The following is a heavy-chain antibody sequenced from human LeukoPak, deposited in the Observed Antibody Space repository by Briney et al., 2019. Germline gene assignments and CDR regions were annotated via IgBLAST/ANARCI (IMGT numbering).Heavy chain of an antibody. J-gene: IGHJ4*02. CDR3: ATDRVYRSSGRSWGFFDY. V-gene: IGHV1-24*01. CDR1: EHSLSDLS. CDR2: LDSENNKM. D-gene: IGHD6-19*01. Sequence: ASVKVSCKISEHSLSDLSIHWVREAPGEGLEWMGGLDSENNKMVYSQKFQGRVTMTEDTSADTAYMELTSLRSEDMAVYFCATDRVYRSSGRSWGFFDYWGQGTLVIVSS.